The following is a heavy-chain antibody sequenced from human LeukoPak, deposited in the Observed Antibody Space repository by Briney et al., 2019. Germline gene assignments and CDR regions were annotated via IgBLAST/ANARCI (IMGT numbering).Heavy chain of an antibody. V-gene: IGHV4-61*02. J-gene: IGHJ4*02. CDR3: ARGMRRDGSTYGFDY. D-gene: IGHD5-24*01. CDR1: GGSISSGSYY. Sequence: SETLSLTCTVSGGSISSGSYYWSWIRQPAGKGLDYIGRIYTSGSTNYNPSLKSRVTISVDMSKNQFSLKVNSVTAADTAVYYCARGMRRDGSTYGFDYWGQGTLVTVSS. CDR2: IYTSGST.